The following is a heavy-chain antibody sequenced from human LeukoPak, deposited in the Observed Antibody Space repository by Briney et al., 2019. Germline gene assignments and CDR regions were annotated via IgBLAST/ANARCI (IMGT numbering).Heavy chain of an antibody. V-gene: IGHV3-74*01. J-gene: IGHJ4*02. CDR3: ERAESRIAARRTAFDY. CDR1: GFTFSSYW. D-gene: IGHD6-6*01. Sequence: SGGSLRLSCAASGFTFSSYWMHWVRQAPGKGLVWVSRINTDGSSTSYADSVKGRFTISRDNAKNTLYLQMNSLRAEDTAVYYCERAESRIAARRTAFDYWGKGTLVTVSS. CDR2: INTDGSST.